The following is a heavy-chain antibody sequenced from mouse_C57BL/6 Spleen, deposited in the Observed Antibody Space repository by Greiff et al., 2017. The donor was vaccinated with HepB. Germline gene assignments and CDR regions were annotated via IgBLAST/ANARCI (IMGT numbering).Heavy chain of an antibody. Sequence: EVQLQQSGPELVKPGASVKISCKASGYSFTGYYMNWVKQSPEKSLEWIGEINPSTGGTTYNQKFKAKATLTVDKSSSTAYMQLKSLTSEDSAVYYCARYYGSSYRDAMDYWGQGTSVTVSS. D-gene: IGHD1-1*01. CDR3: ARYYGSSYRDAMDY. V-gene: IGHV1-42*01. CDR2: INPSTGGT. J-gene: IGHJ4*01. CDR1: GYSFTGYY.